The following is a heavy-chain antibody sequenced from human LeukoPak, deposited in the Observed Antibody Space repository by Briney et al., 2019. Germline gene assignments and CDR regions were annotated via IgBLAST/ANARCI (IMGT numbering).Heavy chain of an antibody. CDR3: ARGLGGDAFDL. V-gene: IGHV3-30*04. J-gene: IGHJ3*01. Sequence: PGGSLRLSCAASGFTFSRNAMHWVRQAPGKGLEWAATVSYDGNKKHYADSVKGRFTISRDNSKNVMYLQMSSLRAEDTAVFYCARGLGGDAFDLWGQGTMVIVSS. CDR1: GFTFSRNA. D-gene: IGHD1-26*01. CDR2: VSYDGNKK.